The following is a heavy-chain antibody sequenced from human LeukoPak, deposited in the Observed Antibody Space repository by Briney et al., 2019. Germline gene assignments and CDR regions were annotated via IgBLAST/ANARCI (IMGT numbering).Heavy chain of an antibody. CDR2: IHYSGTT. D-gene: IGHD3-16*01. CDR1: GGSFSSYF. Sequence: PSETLSLTCTVSGGSFSSYFWSWIRQPPGKGLEWIGYIHYSGTTNYNPSLKSRVTISVDTSKNQFSLKLSSVTAADTAVYYCAWGKITFGYWGQGTLVTVSS. J-gene: IGHJ4*02. CDR3: AWGKITFGY. V-gene: IGHV4-59*01.